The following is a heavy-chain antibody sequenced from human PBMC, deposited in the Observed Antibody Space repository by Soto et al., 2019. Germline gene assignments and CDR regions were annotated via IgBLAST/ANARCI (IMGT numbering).Heavy chain of an antibody. CDR2: ISSSSSYI. CDR1: GFTFSSYS. CDR3: ARKRITIFGVATYGMDV. J-gene: IGHJ6*02. D-gene: IGHD3-3*01. V-gene: IGHV3-21*01. Sequence: GGSLRLCCAASGFTFSSYSMDWVRQAPGKGLEWVSSISSSSSYIYYADSVKGRFTISRDNAKNSLYLQMNSLRAEDTAVYYCARKRITIFGVATYGMDVWGQGTTVTVSS.